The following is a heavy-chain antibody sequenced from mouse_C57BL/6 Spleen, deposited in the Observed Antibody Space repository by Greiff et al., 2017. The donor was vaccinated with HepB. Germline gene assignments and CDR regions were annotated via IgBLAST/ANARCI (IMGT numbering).Heavy chain of an antibody. CDR1: GFTFSSYA. CDR3: TRVYGNYQGYFDV. CDR2: ISSGGDYI. Sequence: EVHLVESGEGLVKPGGSLKLSCAASGFTFSSYAMSWVRQTPEKRLEWVAYISSGGDYIYYADTVKGRFTISRDNARNTLYLQMSSLKSEDTAMYYCTRVYGNYQGYFDVWGTGTTVTVSS. V-gene: IGHV5-9-1*02. D-gene: IGHD2-1*01. J-gene: IGHJ1*03.